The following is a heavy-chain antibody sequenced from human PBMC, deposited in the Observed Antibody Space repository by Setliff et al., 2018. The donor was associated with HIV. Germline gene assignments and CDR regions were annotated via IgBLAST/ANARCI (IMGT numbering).Heavy chain of an antibody. CDR2: IYYSGST. Sequence: SETLSLTCTVSGGSISSSTYYWGWIRQPPGKGLEWIGTIYYSGSTYYNPSLKSRLTISIDTSKNQFSLKLSSVTAADTAVYYCARRDGYSYGFYFDYWGQGTLVTVSS. CDR1: GGSISSSTYY. V-gene: IGHV4-39*01. D-gene: IGHD5-18*01. J-gene: IGHJ4*02. CDR3: ARRDGYSYGFYFDY.